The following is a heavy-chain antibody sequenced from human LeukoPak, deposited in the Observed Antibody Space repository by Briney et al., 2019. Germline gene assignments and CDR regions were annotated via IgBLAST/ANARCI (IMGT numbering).Heavy chain of an antibody. J-gene: IGHJ5*02. D-gene: IGHD3-10*01. V-gene: IGHV1-18*01. Sequence: ASVKVSCKASGYSYTSYGITWVRQAPGQGLEWMECIRAYNGKTDYAQRFQGRVTMTTDSSTNTAYMEVRSLRSDDTAVYYCARLELAWSGKLFYGKKNWFDPWGQGTLVTVSS. CDR3: ARLELAWSGKLFYGKKNWFDP. CDR1: GYSYTSYG. CDR2: IRAYNGKT.